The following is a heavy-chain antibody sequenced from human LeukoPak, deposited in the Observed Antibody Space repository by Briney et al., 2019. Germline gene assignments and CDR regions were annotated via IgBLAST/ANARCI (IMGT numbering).Heavy chain of an antibody. D-gene: IGHD6-13*01. V-gene: IGHV3-15*01. CDR3: NTDSARGVWAAAGRNWFDP. J-gene: IGHJ5*02. Sequence: PSETLSLTCALSGYSPSIGYYWGWIRQAPGKGLEWVGRIKSETDGRTTDYAAPVKGRFTITRDDSKNTLYLQMNSLKTEDTAGYYCNTDSARGVWAAAGRNWFDPWGQGTLVTVSS. CDR2: IKSETDGRTT. CDR1: GYSPSIGYY.